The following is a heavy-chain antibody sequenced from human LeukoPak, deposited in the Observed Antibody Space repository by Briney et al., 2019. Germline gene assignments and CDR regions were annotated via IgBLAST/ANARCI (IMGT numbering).Heavy chain of an antibody. D-gene: IGHD3-22*01. CDR1: GYTFTSYG. V-gene: IGHV1-18*01. CDR2: ISAYNGNT. Sequence: AASVKVSCKASGYTFTSYGISWVRQAPGQGLEWMGWISAYNGNTNYAQKLQGRVTMTTDTSTSTAYMELRSLRSDDTAVYYCARAKYYYDSSGYPYYFDYWGQGTLVTVSS. CDR3: ARAKYYYDSSGYPYYFDY. J-gene: IGHJ4*02.